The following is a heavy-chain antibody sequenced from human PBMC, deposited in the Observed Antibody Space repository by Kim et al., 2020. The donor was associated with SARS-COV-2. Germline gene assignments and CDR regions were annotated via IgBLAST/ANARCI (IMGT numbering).Heavy chain of an antibody. CDR3: ARGGQYCSSTSCYVFDP. J-gene: IGHJ5*02. Sequence: LKSRVTISVDTSKNQFSLKLNSVTAADTAVYYCARGGQYCSSTSCYVFDPWGQGTLVTVSS. V-gene: IGHV4-59*09. D-gene: IGHD2-2*01.